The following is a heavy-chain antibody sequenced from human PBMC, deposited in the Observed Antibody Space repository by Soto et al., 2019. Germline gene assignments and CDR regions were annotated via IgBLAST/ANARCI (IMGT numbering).Heavy chain of an antibody. CDR1: GYTFTSYA. Sequence: ASVKVSCKASGYTFTSYAIHCVRLAPGQRLEWMKWNNAGNSNTKYSQKFQGRVNITRDTSARTAYMELSSLRSEDKDVYYCERGQPNYYYGSGSYFRYYYGMEVSGQGTTVTVSS. CDR3: ERGQPNYYYGSGSYFRYYYGMEV. D-gene: IGHD3-10*01. V-gene: IGHV1-3*01. CDR2: NNAGNSNT. J-gene: IGHJ6*02.